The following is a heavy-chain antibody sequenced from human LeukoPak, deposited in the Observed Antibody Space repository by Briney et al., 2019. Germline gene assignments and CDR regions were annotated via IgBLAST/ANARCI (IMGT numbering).Heavy chain of an antibody. CDR2: ISYDGSNK. D-gene: IGHD2-8*01. V-gene: IGHV3-30*04. J-gene: IGHJ4*02. CDR3: ARDRTPPRMVSPNGPAY. CDR1: GFTFSSYA. Sequence: PGRSLRLSCAASGFTFSSYAMHWVRQAPGKGLEWVAVISYDGSNKYYAGSVKGRFTISRDNSKNTLYLQMNSLRAEDTAVYYCARDRTPPRMVSPNGPAYWGQGTLVTVCS.